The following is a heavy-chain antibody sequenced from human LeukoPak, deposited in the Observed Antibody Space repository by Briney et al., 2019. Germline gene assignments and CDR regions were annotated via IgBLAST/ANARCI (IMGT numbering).Heavy chain of an antibody. CDR2: ISSGVTI. Sequence: GGSLRLSCTGSGFSFTNYAMHWVRQAPGKGLEWISYISSGVTIYYADSVKGRFTISRDNAKNILYLQMNGLRAEDTAVYYCAKGYKYGHYWGQGSLVTVSS. J-gene: IGHJ4*02. CDR3: AKGYKYGHY. CDR1: GFSFTNYA. V-gene: IGHV3-48*01. D-gene: IGHD5-24*01.